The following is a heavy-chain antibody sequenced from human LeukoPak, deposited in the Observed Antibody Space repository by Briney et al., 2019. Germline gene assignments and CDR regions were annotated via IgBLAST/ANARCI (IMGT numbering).Heavy chain of an antibody. Sequence: SETLSLTCAVYGGSFSGYYWSWIRQPPGKGLEWIGEINHSGSTNYNPSLKSRVTISVDTSKNQFSLKLSSVTAADTAVYYCARGPTYYYDSSGYYGAYYYYGMDVWGQGTTVTVSS. V-gene: IGHV4-34*01. CDR3: ARGPTYYYDSSGYYGAYYYYGMDV. D-gene: IGHD3-22*01. J-gene: IGHJ6*02. CDR2: INHSGST. CDR1: GGSFSGYY.